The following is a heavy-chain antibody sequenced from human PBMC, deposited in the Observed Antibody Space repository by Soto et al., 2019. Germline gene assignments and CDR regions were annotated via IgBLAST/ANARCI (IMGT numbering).Heavy chain of an antibody. D-gene: IGHD2-8*01. CDR3: ARGYCTNGVCYLLEFDP. V-gene: IGHV4-34*01. Sequence: SETLSLTCAVYGGSFSGYYWSWIRQPPGKGLEWIGEINHSGSTNYNPSLKSRVTISVDTSISTAYMELSRLRSDDTAVYYCARGYCTNGVCYLLEFDPWGQGTLVTVSS. J-gene: IGHJ5*02. CDR2: INHSGST. CDR1: GGSFSGYY.